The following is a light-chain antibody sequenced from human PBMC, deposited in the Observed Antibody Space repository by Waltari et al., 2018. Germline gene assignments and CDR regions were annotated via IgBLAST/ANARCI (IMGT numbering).Light chain of an antibody. Sequence: QSVLTQPPSVSEAPRQRVAISCSGSRSNIGNNAVNWYLQVPGKAPKLLIYYDDLWPSAVSDRFSGSRSGTSASLAITGLQSEDEGDYYCATWDNTLSGWVFGGVTRLTVL. J-gene: IGLJ3*02. CDR2: YDD. V-gene: IGLV1-36*01. CDR1: RSNIGNNA. CDR3: ATWDNTLSGWV.